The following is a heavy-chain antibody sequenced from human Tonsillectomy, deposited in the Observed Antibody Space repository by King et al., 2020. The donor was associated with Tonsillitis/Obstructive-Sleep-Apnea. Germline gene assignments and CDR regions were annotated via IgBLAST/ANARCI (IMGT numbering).Heavy chain of an antibody. J-gene: IGHJ3*02. Sequence: QLQQWGAGLLKPSETLSLTCGVYGGSFSGYYWSWIRQPPGEGLEWIGEISHTGSTNYNPSLKSRVTISVDTSKNQLSLKLNSVTAADTAVYYCARDNGGGSAFDIWGQGTMVTVSS. D-gene: IGHD3-16*01. CDR3: ARDNGGGSAFDI. V-gene: IGHV4-34*01. CDR2: ISHTGST. CDR1: GGSFSGYY.